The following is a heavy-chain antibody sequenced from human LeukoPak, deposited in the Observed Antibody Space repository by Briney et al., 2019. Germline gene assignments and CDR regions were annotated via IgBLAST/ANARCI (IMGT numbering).Heavy chain of an antibody. CDR2: INPNSGGT. J-gene: IGHJ4*02. CDR3: ARDGKGWELLPSVYGLGLPYDY. CDR1: GYTFTGYY. V-gene: IGHV1-2*02. D-gene: IGHD1-26*01. Sequence: ASVKVSCKASGYTFTGYYMHWVRQAPGQGLEWMGWINPNSGGTNYAQKFQGRVTMTRDTSISTAYMELSRLRSDDTAVYYCARDGKGWELLPSVYGLGLPYDYWGQGTLVTVSS.